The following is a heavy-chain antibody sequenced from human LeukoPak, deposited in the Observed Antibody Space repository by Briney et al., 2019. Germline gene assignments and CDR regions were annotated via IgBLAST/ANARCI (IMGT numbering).Heavy chain of an antibody. D-gene: IGHD3-16*02. CDR2: ISSSSSTI. CDR1: GFTFSTYW. Sequence: PGGSLRLSCAASGFTFSTYWMSWVRQAPGKGLEWVSYISSSSSTIYYADSVKGRSTISRDNAKNSLYLQMNSLRAEDTAVYYCARGWQYDYVWGSYREFDYWGQGTLVTVSS. CDR3: ARGWQYDYVWGSYREFDY. J-gene: IGHJ4*02. V-gene: IGHV3-48*04.